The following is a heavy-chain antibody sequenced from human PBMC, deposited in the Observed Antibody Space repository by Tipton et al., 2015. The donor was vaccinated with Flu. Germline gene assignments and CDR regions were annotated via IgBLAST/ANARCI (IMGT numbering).Heavy chain of an antibody. D-gene: IGHD3-16*02. V-gene: IGHV4-39*07. CDR3: ARDYLLGDLSFFDN. CDR2: IYFTGTT. CDR1: GDSISTNLYY. Sequence: TLSLTCTVSGDSISTNLYYWGWVRQPPGKGLEWIGSIYFTGTTHFNPSLKSRVTMSVDTSKNQFSLKLSSVTVTDTAVYYCARDYLLGDLSFFDNWGQGTLVTVSS. J-gene: IGHJ4*02.